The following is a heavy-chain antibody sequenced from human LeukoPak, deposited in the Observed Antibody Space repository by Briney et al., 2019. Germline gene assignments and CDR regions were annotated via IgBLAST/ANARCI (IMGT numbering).Heavy chain of an antibody. D-gene: IGHD6-19*01. Sequence: ASETLSLTCTVSGGSISSYYWSWIRQPPGKGLEWIGYIYYSGSTNYNPSLKSRVTISVDTSKNQFSLKLSSVTAADTAVYYCARDAPIVVAGRYYYGMDVWGQGTTVTVSS. CDR2: IYYSGST. CDR3: ARDAPIVVAGRYYYGMDV. CDR1: GGSISSYY. V-gene: IGHV4-59*01. J-gene: IGHJ6*02.